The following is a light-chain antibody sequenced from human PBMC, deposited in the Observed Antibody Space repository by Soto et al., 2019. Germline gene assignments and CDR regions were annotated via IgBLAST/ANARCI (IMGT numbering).Light chain of an antibody. CDR3: QQRSNWPPVIT. CDR2: DAS. V-gene: IGKV3-11*01. J-gene: IGKJ5*01. Sequence: DILLTQSPATLSLSPGERATLSCRASQSFSGYLAWYQQKPGQAPRLLIYDASKRATGIPARFSGRGSGTDFILPISSLEPEDFAVYYCQQRSNWPPVITFGQGTRLEIK. CDR1: QSFSGY.